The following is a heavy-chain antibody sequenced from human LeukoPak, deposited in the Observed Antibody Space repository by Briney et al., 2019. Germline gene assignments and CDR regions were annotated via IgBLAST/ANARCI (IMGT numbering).Heavy chain of an antibody. Sequence: SETLSLTCTVSGGSISSHYWSWIRQPPGKGLEWIGYIYYSGSTNYNPSLKSRVTISVDTSKNQFSLKLSSVTAADTAVYYCVRGHSWFDPWGQGTLVTVSS. CDR1: GGSISSHY. J-gene: IGHJ5*02. CDR2: IYYSGST. V-gene: IGHV4-59*11. CDR3: VRGHSWFDP.